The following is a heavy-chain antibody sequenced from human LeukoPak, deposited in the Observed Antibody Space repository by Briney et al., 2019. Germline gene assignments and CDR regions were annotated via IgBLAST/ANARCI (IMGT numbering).Heavy chain of an antibody. D-gene: IGHD1-26*01. CDR3: ARVAVPDFLYSEYMDF. Sequence: ASVKVSCKSSGYSFTNYAINWVRQATGQGLEWVGWINPNTGNTVYAPKFQGRVTMTSDNSISTAYMDLSSLRFEDTAVYYCARVAVPDFLYSEYMDFWAKGSTVTVS. CDR2: INPNTGNT. J-gene: IGHJ6*03. CDR1: GYSFTNYA. V-gene: IGHV1-8*01.